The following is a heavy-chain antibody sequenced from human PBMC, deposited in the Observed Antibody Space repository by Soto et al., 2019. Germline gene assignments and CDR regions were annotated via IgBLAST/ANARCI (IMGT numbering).Heavy chain of an antibody. CDR3: ARPLGPYSSSWVPFDY. J-gene: IGHJ4*02. Sequence: QVQLVESGGGVVQPGRSLRLSCAASGFTFSSYGMHWVRQAPGKGLEWVAVIWYDGSNKYYADSVKGRFTISRDNSKNTLYLQMNSLRAEDTAVYYCARPLGPYSSSWVPFDYWGQGTLVTVSS. D-gene: IGHD6-13*01. CDR1: GFTFSSYG. V-gene: IGHV3-33*01. CDR2: IWYDGSNK.